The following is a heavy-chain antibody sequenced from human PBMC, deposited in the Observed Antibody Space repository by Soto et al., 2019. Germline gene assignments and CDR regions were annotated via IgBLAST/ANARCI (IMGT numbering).Heavy chain of an antibody. D-gene: IGHD3-3*01. CDR3: ARAGYDFWSGYYFYFDY. CDR1: GGSISSYY. Sequence: SETLSLTCTVSGGSISSYYWSWIRQPPGKGLKWIGYIYYSGSTNYNPSLKSRVTISVDTSKNQFSLKLSSVTAADTAVYYCARAGYDFWSGYYFYFDYWGQGTLVTVSS. J-gene: IGHJ4*02. CDR2: IYYSGST. V-gene: IGHV4-59*01.